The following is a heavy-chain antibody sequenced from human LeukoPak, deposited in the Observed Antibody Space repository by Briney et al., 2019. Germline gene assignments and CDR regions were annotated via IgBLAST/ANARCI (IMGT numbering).Heavy chain of an antibody. CDR3: AILPSGDGYANFDY. J-gene: IGHJ4*02. D-gene: IGHD5-24*01. CDR2: IIPIFGIA. V-gene: IGHV1-69*04. Sequence: ASVKVSCKASGGTFSSYAISWVRQAPGQGLEWIGRIIPIFGIANYAQKFQGRVTITADKSTSTAYMELSSLRSEDTAVYYCAILPSGDGYANFDYWGQGTLVTVSS. CDR1: GGTFSSYA.